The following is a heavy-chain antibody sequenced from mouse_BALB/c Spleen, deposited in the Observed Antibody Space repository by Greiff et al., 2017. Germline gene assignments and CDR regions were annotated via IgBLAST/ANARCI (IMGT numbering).Heavy chain of an antibody. CDR1: GFSLTGYG. J-gene: IGHJ4*01. D-gene: IGHD3-1*01. CDR3: ARDRGFRDYAMDY. V-gene: IGHV2-6-7*01. Sequence: VKLQESGPGLVAPSQSLSITCTVSGFSLTGYGVNWVRQPPGKGLEWLGMIWGDGSTDYNSALKSRLSISKDNSKSQVFLKMNSLQTDDTARYYCARDRGFRDYAMDYWGQGTSVTVSS. CDR2: IWGDGST.